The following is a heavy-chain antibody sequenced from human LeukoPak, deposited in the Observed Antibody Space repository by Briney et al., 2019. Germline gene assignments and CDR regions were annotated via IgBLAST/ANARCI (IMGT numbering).Heavy chain of an antibody. V-gene: IGHV4-61*02. J-gene: IGHJ4*02. CDR3: ARARVAGTPFDY. D-gene: IGHD6-19*01. CDR2: IYTSGST. Sequence: KTSETLSLTCTVSGGSISSGNYYWSWIRQPAGKGLEWIGRIYTSGSTSYNPSLKSRVTISVDTPKNQFSLKLSSVTAADTAVYYCARARVAGTPFDYWGQGTLVTVSS. CDR1: GGSISSGNYY.